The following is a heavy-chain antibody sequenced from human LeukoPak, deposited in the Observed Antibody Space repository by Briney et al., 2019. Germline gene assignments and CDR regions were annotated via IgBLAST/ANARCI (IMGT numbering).Heavy chain of an antibody. Sequence: ASVKVSCKASGYTFTGYFMHWVRQAPGQGLEWMGWINPNIGATKYAQKLQGRVTMTTDTSTSTAYMELRSPRSDDTAVYYCARVSYYYDSSGFELWDYWGQGTLVTVSS. CDR3: ARVSYYYDSSGFELWDY. J-gene: IGHJ4*02. D-gene: IGHD3-22*01. V-gene: IGHV1-2*02. CDR2: INPNIGAT. CDR1: GYTFTGYF.